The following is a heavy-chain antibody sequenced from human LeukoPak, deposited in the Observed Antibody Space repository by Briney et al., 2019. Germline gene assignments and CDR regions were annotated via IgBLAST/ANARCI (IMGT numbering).Heavy chain of an antibody. V-gene: IGHV4-34*01. CDR2: INHSGST. CDR1: GGSFSRYY. CDR3: ARSYPYCSSTSCPYVFDP. D-gene: IGHD2-2*01. Sequence: SETLSLTCAVYGGSFSRYYWSWIRQSPGKGLEWIGEINHSGSTNYNPSLKSRVTISVDTSKNQFSLKLSSVTAADTAVYYCARSYPYCSSTSCPYVFDPWGQGTLVTVSS. J-gene: IGHJ5*02.